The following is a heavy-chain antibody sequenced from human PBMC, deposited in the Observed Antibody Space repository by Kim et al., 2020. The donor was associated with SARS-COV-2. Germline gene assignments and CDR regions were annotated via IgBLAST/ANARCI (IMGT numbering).Heavy chain of an antibody. J-gene: IGHJ4*02. Sequence: NYNPSLKSRVTISVDTSKNQFSLKLSSVTAADTAVYYCARGGSYRRPFDYWGQGTLVTVSS. V-gene: IGHV4-34*01. D-gene: IGHD1-26*01. CDR3: ARGGSYRRPFDY.